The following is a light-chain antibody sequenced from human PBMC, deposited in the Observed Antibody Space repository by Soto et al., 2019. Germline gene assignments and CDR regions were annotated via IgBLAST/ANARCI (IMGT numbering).Light chain of an antibody. Sequence: DIQMTQSPSSLSASVGDRVTITCRASRSIGNYLNWYQQKPESAPKLLIYLTSSLQSGVPSRFSGSGSWTDFPLPISSMQPEDFATYYCQQSYSTPYSFGQGTKLEIK. V-gene: IGKV1-39*01. J-gene: IGKJ2*01. CDR2: LTS. CDR3: QQSYSTPYS. CDR1: RSIGNY.